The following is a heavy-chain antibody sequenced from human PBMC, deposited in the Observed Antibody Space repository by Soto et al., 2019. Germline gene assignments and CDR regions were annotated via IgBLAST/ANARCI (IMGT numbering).Heavy chain of an antibody. V-gene: IGHV1-2*04. CDR1: RYTFTGYY. CDR3: ARDGVSSTGWTY. J-gene: IGHJ4*02. Sequence: QVQLVQSGAEVKKPEASVKVSCKASRYTFTGYYIHWVRQAPGQGLEWMGWINPKSGGTNYAQKFQGWVTMTRDTSISTAYMELSRLKSDDTAVYYCARDGVSSTGWTYWGQGTLVTVSS. D-gene: IGHD2-8*02. CDR2: INPKSGGT.